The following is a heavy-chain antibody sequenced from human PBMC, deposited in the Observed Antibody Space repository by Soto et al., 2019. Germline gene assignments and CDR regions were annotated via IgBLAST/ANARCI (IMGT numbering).Heavy chain of an antibody. Sequence: SHTLSLTCAISGYSVSSNSAALNWIRQSPSRGLEWLGRTYYRSKWYNDYAVSVKSRITINPDTSKNQFSLQLNSVTPEDTAVYYCARDEIFGVVIRYYYYGMDVWGQGTTVTSP. V-gene: IGHV6-1*01. CDR2: TYYRSKWYN. D-gene: IGHD3-3*01. CDR1: GYSVSSNSAA. J-gene: IGHJ6*02. CDR3: ARDEIFGVVIRYYYYGMDV.